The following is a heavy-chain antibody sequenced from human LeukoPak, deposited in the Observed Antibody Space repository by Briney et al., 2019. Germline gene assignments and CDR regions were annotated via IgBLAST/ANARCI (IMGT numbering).Heavy chain of an antibody. CDR2: ISSSGSTI. CDR1: GFTFSSYC. CDR3: AGGAHCSGGSCYSADYMDV. Sequence: GGSLRLSCAASGFTFSSYCMTWVRQAPGKGLEWVSYISSSGSTIYYADSVKGRFTISRDNAKNSLYLQMNSLRAEDTAVYYCAGGAHCSGGSCYSADYMDVWGKGTTVTISS. D-gene: IGHD2-15*01. J-gene: IGHJ6*03. V-gene: IGHV3-48*03.